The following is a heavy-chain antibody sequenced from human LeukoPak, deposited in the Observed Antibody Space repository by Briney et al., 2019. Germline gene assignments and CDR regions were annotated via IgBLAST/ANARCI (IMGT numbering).Heavy chain of an antibody. J-gene: IGHJ4*02. CDR3: ARDSPLPGDY. CDR1: GFTFSNYD. D-gene: IGHD1-26*01. V-gene: IGHV3-7*01. CDR2: IKQDGSEK. Sequence: GGSLRLSCAASGFTFSNYDMSWVRQAPGKGLEWVANIKQDGSEKYYVDSVKGRFTISRDNAKNSLYLQMNSLRAEDTAVYYCARDSPLPGDYWGQGTLVTVSS.